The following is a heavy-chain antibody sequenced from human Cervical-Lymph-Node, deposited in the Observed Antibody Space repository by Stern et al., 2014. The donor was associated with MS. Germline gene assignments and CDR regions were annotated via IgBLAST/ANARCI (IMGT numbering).Heavy chain of an antibody. Sequence: VQLVQSGAEVKKPGESLKISCKGSGYSFSNYWIGWVRQMPGKGLEWMGVIYPGDSDTRYIPSFQGQVTISADKYIRTASLQWSSLKASDTAMYYCARHCAKREQCAFDYWGQGTLVTVSS. CDR1: GYSFSNYW. D-gene: IGHD6-19*01. J-gene: IGHJ4*02. CDR2: IYPGDSDT. CDR3: ARHCAKREQCAFDY. V-gene: IGHV5-51*01.